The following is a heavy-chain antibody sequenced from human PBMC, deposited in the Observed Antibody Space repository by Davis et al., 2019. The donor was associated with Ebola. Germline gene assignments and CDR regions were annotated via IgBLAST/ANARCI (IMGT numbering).Heavy chain of an antibody. J-gene: IGHJ4*02. Sequence: MPSETLSLTCTVSAGSISPYYWRWIRQPPGKGLEWIGYIHYSGSPKYNLSLKGRVAISVDTSKNQFSLKLSSVTAADTAVYYCARSYGAAPFDYWGQGTLVTVSS. CDR1: AGSISPYY. CDR2: IHYSGSP. D-gene: IGHD4/OR15-4a*01. CDR3: ARSYGAAPFDY. V-gene: IGHV4-59*08.